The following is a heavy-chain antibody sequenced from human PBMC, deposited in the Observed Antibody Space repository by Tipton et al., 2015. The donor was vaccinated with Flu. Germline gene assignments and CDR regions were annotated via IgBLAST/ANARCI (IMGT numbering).Heavy chain of an antibody. CDR2: IYYSGST. J-gene: IGHJ6*03. D-gene: IGHD6-6*01. CDR1: GGSISSYY. V-gene: IGHV4-59*01. CDR3: ARAWGSSSSYYYYYMDV. Sequence: TLSLTCTVSGGSISSYYWSWIRQPPGKGLEWIGYIYYSGSTNYNPSLKSRVTISVDTSKNQFSLKLSSVTAADTAVYYCARAWGSSSSYYYYYMDVWGKGTTVTVSS.